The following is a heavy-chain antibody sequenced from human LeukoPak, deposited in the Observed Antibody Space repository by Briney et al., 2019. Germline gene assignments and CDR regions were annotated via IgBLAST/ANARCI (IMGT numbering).Heavy chain of an antibody. CDR1: GFTFTSYS. CDR2: ISGGGGST. V-gene: IGHV3-23*01. D-gene: IGHD2-15*01. J-gene: IGHJ4*02. CDR3: ATDRATQYFDY. Sequence: PGGSLRLSCAASGFTFTSYSVNWVRQAPGKGLEWVSTISGGGGSTYYADSVKGRFTISRDNSKNTLYLQVNSLRAEDTAVYYCATDRATQYFDYWGQGTLVSVSS.